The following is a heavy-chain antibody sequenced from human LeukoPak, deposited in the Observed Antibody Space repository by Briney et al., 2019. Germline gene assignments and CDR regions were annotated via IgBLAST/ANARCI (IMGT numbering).Heavy chain of an antibody. V-gene: IGHV3-23*01. CDR1: GFTFSSYA. D-gene: IGHD3-22*01. J-gene: IGHJ4*02. CDR3: AKDRLDSSGYYPLDY. Sequence: GGSLRLSCTASGFTFSSYAMSWVRQAPGKGLEWVSAISGSGGSTYYADSVKGRFTISRDNSKNTLYLQMNSLRAEDTAVYYCAKDRLDSSGYYPLDYWGQGTLVTVSS. CDR2: ISGSGGST.